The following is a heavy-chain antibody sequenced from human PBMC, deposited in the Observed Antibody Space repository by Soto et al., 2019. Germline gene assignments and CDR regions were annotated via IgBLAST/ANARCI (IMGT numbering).Heavy chain of an antibody. CDR1: GFTFSSYG. Sequence: QVQLVESGGGVVQPGRSLRLSCAASGFTFSSYGMHWVRQAPGKGLAWVAVIWYDGSNKYYADSVKGRFTISRDNSKNTLYLQMNSLRAEDTAVYYCARVNLWFGELLYSMDVWGQGTTVTVSS. CDR2: IWYDGSNK. V-gene: IGHV3-33*01. D-gene: IGHD3-10*01. J-gene: IGHJ6*02. CDR3: ARVNLWFGELLYSMDV.